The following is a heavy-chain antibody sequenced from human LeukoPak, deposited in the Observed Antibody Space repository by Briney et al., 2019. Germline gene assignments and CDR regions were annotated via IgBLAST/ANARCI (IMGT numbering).Heavy chain of an antibody. CDR2: MNPNSGNT. J-gene: IGHJ5*02. CDR3: ARGGPYSGSWIPLGDWFDG. V-gene: IGHV1-8*03. Sequence: ASVKVSCKASGYTFTSYDINWVRQATGQGLEWMGWMNPNSGNTGYAQKFQGRVTITRNTSISTAYMELSSLRSEDTAVYYCARGGPYSGSWIPLGDWFDGWSQGSLVTVYS. D-gene: IGHD3-10*01. CDR1: GYTFTSYD.